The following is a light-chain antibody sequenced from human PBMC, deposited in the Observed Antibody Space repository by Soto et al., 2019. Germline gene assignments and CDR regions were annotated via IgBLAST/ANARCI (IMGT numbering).Light chain of an antibody. V-gene: IGLV2-23*02. CDR2: EVS. CDR3: CSYAGSSTFYV. CDR1: SSDVGSYNL. Sequence: SALTQPASVYGFPGQSLTISWTKTSSDVGSYNLVSWYQQHPGKAPKLMIYEVSKRPSGVSNRFSGSKSGNTASLTISGLQAEDEADYYCCSYAGSSTFYVFGTGTKVTVL. J-gene: IGLJ1*01.